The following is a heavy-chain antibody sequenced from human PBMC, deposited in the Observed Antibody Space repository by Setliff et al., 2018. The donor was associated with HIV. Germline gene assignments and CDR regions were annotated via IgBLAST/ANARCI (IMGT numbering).Heavy chain of an antibody. V-gene: IGHV4-4*09. Sequence: SETLSLTCTVSGASFTTHYWSLIRQPPGKGLEWIGCISTSGSTNYNPSLKSRVTLSIDMSKNQFSLKLSSVTAADTAVYYCAREGTHYSGYVSFDYWGQGTLVTVSS. CDR1: GASFTTHY. J-gene: IGHJ4*02. CDR3: AREGTHYSGYVSFDY. D-gene: IGHD5-12*01. CDR2: ISTSGST.